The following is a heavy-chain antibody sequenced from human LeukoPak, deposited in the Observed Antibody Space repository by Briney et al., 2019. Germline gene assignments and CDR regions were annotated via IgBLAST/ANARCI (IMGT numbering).Heavy chain of an antibody. J-gene: IGHJ6*04. Sequence: GVSLTLLCAVWGFTFSSYDMLGLRQATGKGVEWVSAIDTAGDTHYLDSVRGGFTISRDNHENTLYLHKNHLSGEHTAVYLCARDRPRAVWGEGGTVTVSS. CDR1: GFTFSSYD. CDR3: ARDRPRAV. V-gene: IGHV3-13*04. CDR2: IDTAGDT.